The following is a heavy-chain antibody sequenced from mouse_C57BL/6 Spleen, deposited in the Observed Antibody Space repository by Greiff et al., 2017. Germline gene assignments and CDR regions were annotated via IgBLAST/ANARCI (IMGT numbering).Heavy chain of an antibody. CDR2: INPSNGGT. CDR3: ARSGTLPVVADY. D-gene: IGHD1-1*01. J-gene: IGHJ2*01. CDR1: GYTFTSYW. Sequence: QVQLKQPGTELVKPGASVKLSCKASGYTFTSYWMHWVKQRPGQGLEWIGNINPSNGGTNYNEKFKSKATLTVDKSSSTASMQLSSLTSEDSAVYYGARSGTLPVVADYWGQGTTLTVSS. V-gene: IGHV1-53*01.